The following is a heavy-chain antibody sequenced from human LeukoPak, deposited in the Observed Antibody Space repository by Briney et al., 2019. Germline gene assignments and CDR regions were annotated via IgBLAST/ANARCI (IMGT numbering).Heavy chain of an antibody. CDR1: GFTFSDYY. D-gene: IGHD5-24*01. J-gene: IGHJ6*02. CDR2: IYSGGST. CDR3: ARDLGGRMGLSAV. Sequence: PGGSLRLSCAASGFTFSDYYMSWIRQAPGKGLEWVSVIYSGGSTNYADSVKGRFTISRDSSKNTLYLQMNSLRAEDTAVYYCARDLGGRMGLSAVWGQGTTVTVSS. V-gene: IGHV3-53*01.